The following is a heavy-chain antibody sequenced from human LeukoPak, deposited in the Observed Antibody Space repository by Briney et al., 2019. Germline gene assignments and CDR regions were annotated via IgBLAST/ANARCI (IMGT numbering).Heavy chain of an antibody. D-gene: IGHD2-15*01. CDR2: MSYDGSNK. V-gene: IGHV3-30*18. J-gene: IGHJ4*02. CDR1: GFTFSSHG. Sequence: GGSLRLSCAASGFTFSSHGMHWVRQAPGKGLEWVALMSYDGSNKYYADSVKGRFTISRDNSKNTLYLQMNSLRAEDTAAYYCAKRGYCSGGTCYSFHFDYWGQGTLVTVSS. CDR3: AKRGYCSGGTCYSFHFDY.